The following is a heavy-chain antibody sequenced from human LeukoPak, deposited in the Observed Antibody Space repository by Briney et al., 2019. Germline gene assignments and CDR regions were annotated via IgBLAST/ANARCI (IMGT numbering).Heavy chain of an antibody. CDR2: IYYSGST. CDR3: ARIVVVVVAATPDY. J-gene: IGHJ4*02. D-gene: IGHD2-15*01. V-gene: IGHV4-39*01. Sequence: SETLSLTCSVSGGSISSSSYYWGWIRRPPGKGLEWIGSIYYSGSTYYNPSLKSRVTISVDTSKNQFSLNLSSVTAADTAVYFCARIVVVVVAATPDYWGQGTLVTVSS. CDR1: GGSISSSSYY.